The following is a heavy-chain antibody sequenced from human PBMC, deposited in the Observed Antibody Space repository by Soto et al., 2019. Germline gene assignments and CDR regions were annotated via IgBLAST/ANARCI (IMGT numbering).Heavy chain of an antibody. CDR3: ARDGSVGRPTLGCFFDL. J-gene: IGHJ2*01. CDR2: IKQDASDN. V-gene: IGHV3-7*04. CDR1: GFTFGNFW. D-gene: IGHD2-15*01. Sequence: EVQLVESGGGLVQPGGSLRLSCAASGFTFGNFWMNWVRQAPGKGLEWVANIKQDASDNYYVDSVRGRFTISRDNAKKSVYLQMDSLTAEDSAVYYCARDGSVGRPTLGCFFDLWGRGTLVTVSS.